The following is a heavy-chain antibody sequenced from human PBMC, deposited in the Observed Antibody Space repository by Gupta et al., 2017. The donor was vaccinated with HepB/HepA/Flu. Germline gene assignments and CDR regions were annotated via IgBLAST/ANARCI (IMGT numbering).Heavy chain of an antibody. Sequence: QLQLQESGPGLVKPSETLSLTCTVSGGSISSSSYYWGWIRQPPGKGLEWIGSIYYSGSTYYNPSLKSRVTISVDTSKNQFSLKLSSVTAADTAVYYCARDEAGTIYYYYGMDVWGQGTTVTVSS. V-gene: IGHV4-39*02. CDR1: GGSISSSSYY. CDR2: IYYSGST. D-gene: IGHD1-7*01. CDR3: ARDEAGTIYYYYGMDV. J-gene: IGHJ6*02.